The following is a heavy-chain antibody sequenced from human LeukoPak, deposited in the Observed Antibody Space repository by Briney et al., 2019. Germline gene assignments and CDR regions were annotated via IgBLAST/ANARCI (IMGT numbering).Heavy chain of an antibody. V-gene: IGHV4-61*02. CDR3: ARDRGAYDFWSGYALY. J-gene: IGHJ4*02. Sequence: SETLSLTCTVSGGSISSGSYYWTWVRQPAGKGLEWIGRINTSGSTNYNPSLKSRVTISVDTSKNQFSMKLTSVTAADAAVYYCARDRGAYDFWSGYALYWGQGTLVTVSS. D-gene: IGHD3-3*01. CDR1: GGSISSGSYY. CDR2: INTSGST.